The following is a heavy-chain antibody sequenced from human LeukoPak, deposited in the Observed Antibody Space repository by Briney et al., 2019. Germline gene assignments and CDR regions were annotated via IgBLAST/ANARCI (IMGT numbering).Heavy chain of an antibody. CDR2: INSDGSST. J-gene: IGHJ4*02. Sequence: GGSLRLSCAASGFTFSSYWMHWVRQAPGKGLVWVSRINSDGSSTSYADSVKGRFTISRDNAKNTLYLQMNSLRAEDTAVYYCARHYRQAAALDCWGQGTLVTVSS. D-gene: IGHD6-13*01. V-gene: IGHV3-74*01. CDR3: ARHYRQAAALDC. CDR1: GFTFSSYW.